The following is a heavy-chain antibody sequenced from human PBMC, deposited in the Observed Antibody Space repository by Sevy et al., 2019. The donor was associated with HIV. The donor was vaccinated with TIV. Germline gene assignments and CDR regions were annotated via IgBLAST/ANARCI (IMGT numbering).Heavy chain of an antibody. D-gene: IGHD3-16*02. J-gene: IGHJ5*02. CDR1: GFSFSDYS. Sequence: GGSLRLSCAASGFSFSDYSMNWVRQAPGKGLEWVSAISSSSNYIYYTDSVKGRFTISRDNAKNSLNLQMNSLRAEDTAVYYGGRDELLGESSYISGWFDPWGQGTLVTVSS. CDR3: GRDELLGESSYISGWFDP. CDR2: ISSSSNYI. V-gene: IGHV3-21*01.